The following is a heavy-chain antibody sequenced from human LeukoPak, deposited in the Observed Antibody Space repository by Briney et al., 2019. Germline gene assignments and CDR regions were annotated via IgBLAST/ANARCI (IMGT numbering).Heavy chain of an antibody. CDR2: INTDGSST. D-gene: IGHD6-19*01. V-gene: IGHV3-74*01. CDR3: ARDLVAVAGTRAPISFYFDY. CDR1: GFTFSSYS. Sequence: GGSLRLSCAASGFTFSSYSMNWVRQAPGKGLVWVSRINTDGSSTSYADSVKGRFTISRDNSKNTLYLQMNSLRAEDTAVYYCARDLVAVAGTRAPISFYFDYWGQGTLVTVSS. J-gene: IGHJ4*02.